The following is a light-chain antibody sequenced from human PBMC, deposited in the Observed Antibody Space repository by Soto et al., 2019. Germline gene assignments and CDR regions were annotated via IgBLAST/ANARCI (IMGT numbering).Light chain of an antibody. Sequence: DIQMTQSPATLSASVGDRVTITCRASQSISSWLAWYQQKPGKVPKLLIDDASSLESGVPSRFSGSRSGTEFTLTIRSLQPDDFATYYCQQYHTYPWTFGQGTKVEIK. J-gene: IGKJ1*01. CDR3: QQYHTYPWT. CDR2: DAS. CDR1: QSISSW. V-gene: IGKV1-5*01.